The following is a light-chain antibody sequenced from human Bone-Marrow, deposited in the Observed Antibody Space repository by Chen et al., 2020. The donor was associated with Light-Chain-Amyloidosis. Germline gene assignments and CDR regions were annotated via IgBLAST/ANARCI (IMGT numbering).Light chain of an antibody. CDR2: EVS. CDR1: TGDIDGYNY. V-gene: IGLV2-14*01. J-gene: IGLJ1*01. Sequence: QSALAQPASVSGSPGQSITISCTGTTGDIDGYNYVSWYQHHPGRAPKLILYEVSIRPSGVSNRFSGSKSGNTASLTISGLQADDEADYYCNSYSNSNSPDVFGTGTTVTVL. CDR3: NSYSNSNSPDV.